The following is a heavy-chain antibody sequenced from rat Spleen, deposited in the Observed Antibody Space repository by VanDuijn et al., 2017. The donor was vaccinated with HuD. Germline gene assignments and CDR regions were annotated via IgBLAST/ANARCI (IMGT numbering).Heavy chain of an antibody. D-gene: IGHD1-1*01. CDR2: ISYDGSST. CDR3: TTVIQGHGFAY. J-gene: IGHJ3*01. Sequence: EVQLVESGGGLVQPGRSLKLSCAASGFTFSRNAMAWVRQAPTKGLEWVATISYDGSSTYYRDSVKGRFTISRDNAKSTLYLQMDSLRSEDMATYYCTTVIQGHGFAYWGQGTLVTVSS. CDR1: GFTFSRNA. V-gene: IGHV5-29*01.